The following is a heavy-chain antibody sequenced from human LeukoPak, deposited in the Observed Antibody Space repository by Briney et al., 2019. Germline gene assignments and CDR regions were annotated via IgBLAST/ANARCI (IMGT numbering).Heavy chain of an antibody. V-gene: IGHV4-59*08. CDR1: GGSISSYY. CDR2: ICYSGST. Sequence: SETLSLTCTVSGGSISSYYWSWIRQPPGKGLEWIGYICYSGSTNYNPSLKSRVTISVDTSKNQFSLKLSSVTAADTAVCYCARYKGYTYGEDYWGQGTLVTVSS. D-gene: IGHD5-18*01. CDR3: ARYKGYTYGEDY. J-gene: IGHJ4*02.